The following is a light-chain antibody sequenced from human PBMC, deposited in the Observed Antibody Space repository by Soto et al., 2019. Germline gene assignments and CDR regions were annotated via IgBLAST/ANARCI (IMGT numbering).Light chain of an antibody. Sequence: EIVLTQSPATLSLSPGERATLSCRASQSVRSYLGWYQQKPGQAPRLLIFDASNRATGVPARFSGSGSGTDFTLTISSLEPEDFAVYYCQQGDTWPLTFGGGTKVENK. CDR1: QSVRSY. J-gene: IGKJ4*01. CDR2: DAS. V-gene: IGKV3-11*01. CDR3: QQGDTWPLT.